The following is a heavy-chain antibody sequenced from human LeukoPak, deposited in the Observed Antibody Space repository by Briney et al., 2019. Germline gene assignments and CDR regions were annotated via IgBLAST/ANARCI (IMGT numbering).Heavy chain of an antibody. CDR1: GFTFSSYS. J-gene: IGHJ4*02. CDR2: ISSSRSYI. Sequence: PGGSLRLSCAASGFTFSSYSMNWVRQAPGKGLEWVSSISSSRSYIYYADSVKGRFTISRDNAKNSLYLQMNSLRAEDTAVYYCAREAVYSSTSWSDYWGQRTLVTVSS. CDR3: AREAVYSSTSWSDY. D-gene: IGHD2-2*01. V-gene: IGHV3-21*01.